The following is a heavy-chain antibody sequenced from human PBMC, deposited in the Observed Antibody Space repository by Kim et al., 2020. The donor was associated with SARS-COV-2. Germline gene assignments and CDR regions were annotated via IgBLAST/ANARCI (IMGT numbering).Heavy chain of an antibody. CDR1: GFTFSSYA. J-gene: IGHJ3*02. D-gene: IGHD3-22*01. CDR3: AREFYYDSTNNAFDI. Sequence: GGSLRLSCAASGFTFSSYAMHWVRQAPGKGLEWVAVISYDGSNKYYADSVKGRFTISRDNSKNTLYLQMNSLRAEDTAVYYCAREFYYDSTNNAFDIWG. V-gene: IGHV3-30*04. CDR2: ISYDGSNK.